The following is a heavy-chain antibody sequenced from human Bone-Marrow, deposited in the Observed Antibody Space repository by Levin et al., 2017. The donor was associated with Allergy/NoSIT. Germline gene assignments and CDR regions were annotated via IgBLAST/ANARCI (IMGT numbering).Heavy chain of an antibody. V-gene: IGHV3-23*01. D-gene: IGHD3-10*01. CDR1: GFTFSSYA. CDR2: ISGSGVST. CDR3: AKAYYGSGSARNGYFDY. J-gene: IGHJ4*02. Sequence: GGSLRLSCAASGFTFSSYAMSWVRQAPGKGLEWVSAISGSGVSTYYADSVKGRFTISRDNSKNTLYLQLNSLRADDTAVYYCAKAYYGSGSARNGYFDYWGQGTLVTVSS.